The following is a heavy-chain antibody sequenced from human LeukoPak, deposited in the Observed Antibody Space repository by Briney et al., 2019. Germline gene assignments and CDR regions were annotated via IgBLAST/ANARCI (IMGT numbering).Heavy chain of an antibody. J-gene: IGHJ3*02. D-gene: IGHD2-2*01. CDR2: ISSSSSYI. V-gene: IGHV3-21*01. CDR3: ARDSDCSSTSCYEGDAFDI. Sequence: GGSLRLSCAASGFTFSSYSMNWVRQAPGKGLEWVSSISSSSSYIYYADSVKGRFTISRDNAKNSLYLQMNSLRAEDTAVYYCARDSDCSSTSCYEGDAFDIWGQGTMVTVSS. CDR1: GFTFSSYS.